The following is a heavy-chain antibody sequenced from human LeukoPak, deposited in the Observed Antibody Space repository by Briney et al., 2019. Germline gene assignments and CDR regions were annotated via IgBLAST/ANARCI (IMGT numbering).Heavy chain of an antibody. CDR2: ISSGGSTV. V-gene: IGHV3-11*04. CDR3: ARVIIVGATGI. Sequence: PGGSLRLSCAASGXTVSSNYMSWVRQAPGKGLEWVSYISSGGSTVHYADSVKGRFTISRDNAKNSLYLQMNSLRAEDTAVYYCARVIIVGATGIWGQGTMVTVSS. CDR1: GXTVSSNY. D-gene: IGHD1-26*01. J-gene: IGHJ3*02.